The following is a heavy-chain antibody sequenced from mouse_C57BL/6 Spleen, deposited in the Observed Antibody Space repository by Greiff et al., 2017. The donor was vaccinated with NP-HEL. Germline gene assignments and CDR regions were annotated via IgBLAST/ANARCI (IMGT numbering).Heavy chain of an antibody. V-gene: IGHV1-50*01. CDR3: ARRFAN. CDR2: IDPSDTYT. CDR1: GYTFTSYW. J-gene: IGHJ3*01. Sequence: VQLQQPGAELVKPGASVKLSCKASGYTFTSYWMQWVKQRLGQGLEWIGEIDPSDTYTNYNQKFKGKATLTVDTSSSTAYMQLSSLTSEDSAVYFCARRFANWGQGTLVTVSA.